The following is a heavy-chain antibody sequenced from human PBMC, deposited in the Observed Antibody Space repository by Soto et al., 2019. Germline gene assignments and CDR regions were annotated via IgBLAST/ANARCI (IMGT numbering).Heavy chain of an antibody. D-gene: IGHD3-22*01. Sequence: PSETLSLTCTVSGDSIRSHYWSWIRQPPGKGLEWIGYNFYSGSTSYNPSLKSRVTISADTSKNQFSLKLSSVTAADTAVYYCARGPYYYDSSGYWAFDIWGQGTMVTVSS. V-gene: IGHV4-59*08. J-gene: IGHJ3*02. CDR1: GDSIRSHY. CDR2: NFYSGST. CDR3: ARGPYYYDSSGYWAFDI.